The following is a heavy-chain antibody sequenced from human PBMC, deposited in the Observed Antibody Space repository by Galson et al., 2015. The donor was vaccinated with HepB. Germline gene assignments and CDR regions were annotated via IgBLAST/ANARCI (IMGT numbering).Heavy chain of an antibody. J-gene: IGHJ5*02. CDR2: IWYDGSNK. Sequence: SLRLSCAASGFTFSSYGMHWVRQAPGKGLEWVAVIWYDGSNKYYADPVKGRFTISRDNSKNTLYLQMNSLRAEDTAVYYCARSPSRYLGWFDPWGQGTLVTVSS. CDR1: GFTFSSYG. CDR3: ARSPSRYLGWFDP. D-gene: IGHD3-10*01. V-gene: IGHV3-33*01.